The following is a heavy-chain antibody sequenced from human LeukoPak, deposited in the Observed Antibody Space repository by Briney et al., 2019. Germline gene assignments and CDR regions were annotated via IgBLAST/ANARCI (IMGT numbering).Heavy chain of an antibody. V-gene: IGHV4-31*03. CDR3: ARDAIVVVPAANGGYYYYMDV. CDR2: IYYSGST. CDR1: GGSISSGGYY. J-gene: IGHJ6*03. Sequence: PSETLSLTCTVSGGSISSGGYYWSWIRQHPGKGLEWIGYIYYSGSTYYNPSLKSRVTISVDTSKDQFSLKLSSVTAADTAVYYCARDAIVVVPAANGGYYYYMDVWGKGTTVTVSS. D-gene: IGHD2-2*01.